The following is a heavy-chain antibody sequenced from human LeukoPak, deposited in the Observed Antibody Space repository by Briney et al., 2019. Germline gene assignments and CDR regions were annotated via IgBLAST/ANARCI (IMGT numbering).Heavy chain of an antibody. V-gene: IGHV1-2*02. CDR3: ARIGRSLVYELWLDY. D-gene: IGHD5-18*01. CDR2: INPNSGGT. Sequence: ASVKVSCKASGYTFTGYYMHWVRQAPGQGLEWMGWINPNSGGTNYAQKFQGRVTMTRDTSISTAYMELSRLRSDDTAVYYCARIGRSLVYELWLDYWGQRTLVTVSS. J-gene: IGHJ4*02. CDR1: GYTFTGYY.